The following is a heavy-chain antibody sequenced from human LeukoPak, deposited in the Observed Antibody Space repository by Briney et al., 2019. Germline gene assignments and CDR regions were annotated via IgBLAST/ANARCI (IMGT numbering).Heavy chain of an antibody. CDR2: IFHSGST. CDR3: ARDYQGGYGDKTVDY. D-gene: IGHD5-18*01. CDR1: GGSISSSGSY. Sequence: SETLSLTCTVSGGSISSSGSYWGWIRQPPGKGLEWIGSIFHSGSTYYNPSLKSRVTISVERPKNQFSLKVSSVTAADTAVYYCARDYQGGYGDKTVDYWGQGTLVTVSS. V-gene: IGHV4-39*07. J-gene: IGHJ4*02.